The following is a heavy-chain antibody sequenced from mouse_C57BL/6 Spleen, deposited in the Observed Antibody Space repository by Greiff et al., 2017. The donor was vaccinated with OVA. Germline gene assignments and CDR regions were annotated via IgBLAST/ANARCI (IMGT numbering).Heavy chain of an antibody. CDR2: ISYDGSN. CDR1: GYSITSGYY. J-gene: IGHJ3*01. Sequence: VQLQQSGPGLVKPSQSLSLTCSVTGYSITSGYYWNWIRQFPGNKLEWMGYISYDGSNNYNPSLKNRISITRDTSKNQFFLKLNSVTTEDTATYYCARDFNEGAYWGQGTLVTVSA. V-gene: IGHV3-6*01. CDR3: ARDFNEGAY.